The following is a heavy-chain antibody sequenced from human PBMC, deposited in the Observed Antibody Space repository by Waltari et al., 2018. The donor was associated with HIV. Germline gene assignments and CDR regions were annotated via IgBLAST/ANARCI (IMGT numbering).Heavy chain of an antibody. CDR1: GHTFSIYW. CDR2: IKQDGSEK. J-gene: IGHJ4*02. Sequence: LVESGQSLVQTGGSRRLCCAACGHTFSIYWMTWVRQAPGKGLEWVASIKQDGSEKYYVDSVKGRFTISRDNAKNSLYLQMNSLRAEDTAVYYCARRGARIVGAHPFDYWGQGTLVTVSS. D-gene: IGHD1-26*01. V-gene: IGHV3-7*01. CDR3: ARRGARIVGAHPFDY.